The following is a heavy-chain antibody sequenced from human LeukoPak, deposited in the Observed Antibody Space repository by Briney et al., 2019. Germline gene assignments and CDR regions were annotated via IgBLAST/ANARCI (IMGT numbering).Heavy chain of an antibody. D-gene: IGHD6-19*01. CDR2: IRYDGSNK. CDR3: AKPSVAGWERQPFDP. J-gene: IGHJ5*02. V-gene: IGHV3-30*02. CDR1: GFTFSSYA. Sequence: GGSLRLSCAASGFTFSSYAMSWVRQAPGKGLEWVAFIRYDGSNKYYADSVKGRFTISRDNSKNTLCLQMNSLRAEDTAVYYCAKPSVAGWERQPFDPWGQGTLVTVSS.